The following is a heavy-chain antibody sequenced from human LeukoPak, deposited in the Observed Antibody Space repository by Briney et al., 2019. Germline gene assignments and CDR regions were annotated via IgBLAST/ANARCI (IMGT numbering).Heavy chain of an antibody. CDR1: GFTFSSYS. J-gene: IGHJ6*02. CDR2: ISSSSSYI. V-gene: IGHV3-21*04. Sequence: PGGSLRLSCAASGFTFSSYSMTWVRQAPGKGLEWVSSISSSSSYIYYADSVKGRFTISRDNAKNSLYLQMNSLRAEDTAVYYCAKVSLYYYYGMDVWGQETTVTVSS. CDR3: AKVSLYYYYGMDV.